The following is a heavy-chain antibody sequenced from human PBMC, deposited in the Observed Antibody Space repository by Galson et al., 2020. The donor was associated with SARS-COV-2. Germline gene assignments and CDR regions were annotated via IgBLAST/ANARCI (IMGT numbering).Heavy chain of an antibody. CDR1: RFTFGNAW. Sequence: GGSLRLSCAASRFTFGNAWMSWVRQAPGKGLEWVGRIKSKTDGGTTDYAAPVKGRFTISRDDSKNTLYLQMNSLKTEDTAVYYCSTEVVVVPAIDYGGQGTLVTVSS. J-gene: IGHJ4*02. V-gene: IGHV3-15*01. CDR3: STEVVVVPAIDY. D-gene: IGHD2-15*01. CDR2: IKSKTDGGTT.